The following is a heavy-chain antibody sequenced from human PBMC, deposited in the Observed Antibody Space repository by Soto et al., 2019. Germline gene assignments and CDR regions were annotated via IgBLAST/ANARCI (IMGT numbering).Heavy chain of an antibody. D-gene: IGHD3-3*01. CDR2: ISGSGGST. J-gene: IGHJ5*02. Sequence: GGSLRLSWAASGFTFSNHAMSLIRQAQGKGLEWVSAISGSGGSTYYADSVKGRFTISRDNSKNTLYLQMNSLRAEDTAVYYCAKIPNYDFWSVWFDPWGQGTLVTVSS. CDR1: GFTFSNHA. CDR3: AKIPNYDFWSVWFDP. V-gene: IGHV3-23*01.